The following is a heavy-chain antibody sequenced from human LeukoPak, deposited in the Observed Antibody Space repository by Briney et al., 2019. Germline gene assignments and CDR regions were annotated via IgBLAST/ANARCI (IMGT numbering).Heavy chain of an antibody. CDR1: GYTFTSYY. CDR3: WGYDSSGYSRGRLGFDI. J-gene: IGHJ3*02. V-gene: IGHV1-46*01. D-gene: IGHD3-22*01. Sequence: GASVKVSCKASGYTFTSYYMHWVRQAPGQGLEWMGIINPSGGSTSYAQKFQGRVTMTRNTSISTAYMELSSLRSEDTAVYYCWGYDSSGYSRGRLGFDIWGQGTMVTVSS. CDR2: INPSGGST.